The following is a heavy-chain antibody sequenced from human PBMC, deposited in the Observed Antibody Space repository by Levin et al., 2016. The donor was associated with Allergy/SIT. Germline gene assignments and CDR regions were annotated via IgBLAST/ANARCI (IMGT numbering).Heavy chain of an antibody. Sequence: SGPTLVKPTETLTLTCDFSGFSLRSRGMCVSWIRQAPGKALEWLARIDWDDDEFYSDSLKTRITVSKDTSKNKVVLTMTNMDPGDTATYYCARSTSPPGLAAAGRTSFDYWGQGILVTVSS. CDR1: GFSLRSRGMC. D-gene: IGHD6-13*01. CDR2: IDWDDDE. CDR3: ARSTSPPGLAAAGRTSFDY. V-gene: IGHV2-70*17. J-gene: IGHJ4*02.